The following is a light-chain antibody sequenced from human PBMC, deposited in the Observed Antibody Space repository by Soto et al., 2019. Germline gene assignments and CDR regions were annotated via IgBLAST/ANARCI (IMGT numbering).Light chain of an antibody. CDR1: STDVGDSNH. J-gene: IGLJ1*01. V-gene: IGLV2-14*01. CDR2: EVS. Sequence: QSVLTQPASVSGSPGQSITISCTGTSTDVGDSNHASWYQHHPGKAPKLIIYEVSYRPSGVSNRFSGSKSAYTASLTISGLQAEDEADYYCNSQTTSGIRVFGTGTKLTVL. CDR3: NSQTTSGIRV.